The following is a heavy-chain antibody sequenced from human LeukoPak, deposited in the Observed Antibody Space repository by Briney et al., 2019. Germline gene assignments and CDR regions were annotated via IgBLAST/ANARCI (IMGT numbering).Heavy chain of an antibody. CDR3: AKDSTRYDFWSGYYFSESSKFDY. CDR1: GFTVSSYG. Sequence: PGGSLRLSCAASGFTVSSYGMHWVRQAPGKGLEWVAVISEDGSNKNYAESVKGRFTISGDNSKNTLYLQMNSLRAEDTAVYYCAKDSTRYDFWSGYYFSESSKFDYWGQGTLVTVSS. V-gene: IGHV3-30*18. CDR2: ISEDGSNK. D-gene: IGHD3-3*01. J-gene: IGHJ4*02.